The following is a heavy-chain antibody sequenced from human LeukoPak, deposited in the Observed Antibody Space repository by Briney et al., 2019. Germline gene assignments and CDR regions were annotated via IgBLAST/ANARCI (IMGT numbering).Heavy chain of an antibody. V-gene: IGHV1-18*01. CDR2: IDTYSGKT. Sequence: GASVKVSCKASGYTYTTDGISWVRQAPGQGLEWMGWIDTYSGKTKYAQKFQGRLTMTSDTSTSTAYMELRSLRSDDTAVYYCARDRGIAEADSFDPWGQGTLVTVSA. CDR1: GYTYTTDG. CDR3: ARDRGIAEADSFDP. D-gene: IGHD6-13*01. J-gene: IGHJ5*02.